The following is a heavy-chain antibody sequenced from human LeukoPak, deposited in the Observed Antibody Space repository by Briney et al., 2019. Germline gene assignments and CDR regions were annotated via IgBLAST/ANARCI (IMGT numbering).Heavy chain of an antibody. CDR3: AKDLGYCSSFGCPFDY. Sequence: GGSLRLSCAVSGFSFSSYTMSWVRQAPGKGLEWVSAISGSGGSTYYADCVKGRFTISRDNSKNTLFLQMNSLRAEDTAVYYCAKDLGYCSSFGCPFDYWGQGTLVTVSS. V-gene: IGHV3-23*01. J-gene: IGHJ4*02. D-gene: IGHD2-2*01. CDR1: GFSFSSYT. CDR2: ISGSGGST.